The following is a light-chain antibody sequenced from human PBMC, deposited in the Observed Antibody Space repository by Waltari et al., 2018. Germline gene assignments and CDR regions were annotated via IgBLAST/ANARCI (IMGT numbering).Light chain of an antibody. J-gene: IGLJ1*01. CDR3: SSYTSSSTLHYV. CDR2: EVS. CDR1: SSDVGGYNY. V-gene: IGLV2-14*01. Sequence: QSALTQPASVSGSPGQSITISCTGTSSDVGGYNYVSWYQQHPGNAPKLIIYEVSHRPSGVSNRFSGSRSGNTASLTISGLQAEDEADYYCSSYTSSSTLHYVFGTGTKVTVL.